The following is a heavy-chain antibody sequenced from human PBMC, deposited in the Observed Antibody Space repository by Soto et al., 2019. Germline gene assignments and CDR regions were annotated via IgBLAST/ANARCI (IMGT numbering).Heavy chain of an antibody. D-gene: IGHD4-17*01. CDR2: LYDVDGT. V-gene: IGHV3-53*01. Sequence: DVQLVESGGGLIQPGGSLRLSCAASGFTVSGKKYLAWVRQAPGKGLEWVSALYDVDGTFSADSVKGRFTTSGNSSRTIAYLKMNSMRPDDTAVYYCATWHLREHAYDIWGQGTAVTVSS. CDR3: ATWHLREHAYDI. CDR1: GFTVSGKKY. J-gene: IGHJ3*02.